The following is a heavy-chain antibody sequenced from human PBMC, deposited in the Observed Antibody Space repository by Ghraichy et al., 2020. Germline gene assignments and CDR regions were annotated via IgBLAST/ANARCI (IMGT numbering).Heavy chain of an antibody. CDR2: VWYDGSNK. CDR3: ARGRVQLLRGPFDY. D-gene: IGHD6-6*01. V-gene: IGHV3-33*01. Sequence: GGSLRLSGAASGFACSNDGMHWVGRGPGKGLEWVAVVWYDGSNKFYADSVKGRFTISRDNSKNTLYLQVSSLRAADTAVSYCARGRVQLLRGPFDYWGQGTLVTVSS. CDR1: GFACSNDG. J-gene: IGHJ4*02.